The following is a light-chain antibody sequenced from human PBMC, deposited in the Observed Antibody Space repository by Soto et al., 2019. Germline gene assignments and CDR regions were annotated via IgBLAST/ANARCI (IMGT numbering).Light chain of an antibody. CDR1: QDISNY. J-gene: IGKJ5*01. V-gene: IGKV1-33*01. CDR2: DAS. CDR3: QQYDSLPSIA. Sequence: DIQMTQSPSSLSASVGDRVTITCQASQDISNYLNWYQQKPGEAPKLLIYDASHLQTGVPARFSGSGSRTDFTFTISSLQPEDMATYYCQQYDSLPSIAFGQGTRLDFK.